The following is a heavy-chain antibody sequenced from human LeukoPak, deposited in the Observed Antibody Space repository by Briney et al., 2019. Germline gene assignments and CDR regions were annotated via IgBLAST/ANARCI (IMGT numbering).Heavy chain of an antibody. CDR3: ARVSSLITVAGTFDY. CDR1: GFTFSSYW. CDR2: IKQDGSEK. J-gene: IGHJ4*02. Sequence: GGSLRLSCASSGFTFSSYWMSWVRQAPAKGVEWVANIKQDGSEKYYVDSVKGRFTISRDNAKNSLYLQMNSLRAEDTAVYYCARVSSLITVAGTFDYWGQGTLVTVSS. V-gene: IGHV3-7*01. D-gene: IGHD6-19*01.